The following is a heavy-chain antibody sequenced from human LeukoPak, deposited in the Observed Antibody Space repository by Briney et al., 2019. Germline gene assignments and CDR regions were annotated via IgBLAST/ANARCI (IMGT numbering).Heavy chain of an antibody. J-gene: IGHJ5*02. V-gene: IGHV5-10-1*01. Sequence: AESPMISCKGSGYSFTSYCISWVRQMPGKGLEWRGRIDPSDSYTNYSPSFQGHVTISADKSISTAYLQWSSLKASDTAMYYCARRPKGNYCSSTSCYYGWFDPWGQGILVTVSS. CDR1: GYSFTSYC. CDR2: IDPSDSYT. CDR3: ARRPKGNYCSSTSCYYGWFDP. D-gene: IGHD2-2*01.